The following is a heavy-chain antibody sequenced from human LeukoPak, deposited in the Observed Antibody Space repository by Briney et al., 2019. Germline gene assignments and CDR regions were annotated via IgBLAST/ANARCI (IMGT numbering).Heavy chain of an antibody. CDR2: ISGSGGST. CDR3: AKDLSSHGYYYASRGYFDL. CDR1: GFTFSSYA. Sequence: GGSLRLSCAASGFTFSSYAMSWVRQAPGKGLEWVSAISGSGGSTYYADSVKGRFTISRDHSKNTLYLQMDRLRAEDTAVYYCAKDLSSHGYYYASRGYFDLWGLGTLVTVSS. V-gene: IGHV3-23*01. D-gene: IGHD3-22*01. J-gene: IGHJ2*01.